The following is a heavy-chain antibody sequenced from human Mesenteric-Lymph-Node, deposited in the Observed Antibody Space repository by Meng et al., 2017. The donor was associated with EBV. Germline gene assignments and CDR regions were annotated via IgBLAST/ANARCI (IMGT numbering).Heavy chain of an antibody. CDR1: GDSLIVYY. CDR3: ARGRIDDYTKFFDY. J-gene: IGHJ4*02. D-gene: IGHD4-11*01. V-gene: IGHV4-34*02. Sequence: HAPVRALSAGVVKPPSILSLPRAVYGDSLIVYYLRLLRPSPGKGLEWIGEINNSVSTNYNPSLESRLTISVDTSRNHFSLKLTSVTAADTAVYYCARGRIDDYTKFFDYWGQGTLVTVSS. CDR2: INNSVST.